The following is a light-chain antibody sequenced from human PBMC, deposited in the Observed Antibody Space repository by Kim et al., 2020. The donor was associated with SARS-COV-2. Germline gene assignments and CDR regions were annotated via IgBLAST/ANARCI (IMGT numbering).Light chain of an antibody. V-gene: IGKV3-15*01. J-gene: IGKJ5*01. CDR3: QHYAYWRA. Sequence: EIVMTQSPATLSLSPGERATLSCRASQSISSSLAWYQQKPGQAPRVLIYGASARATGIPARFSGSGSGTEFTLTISNLQSEDFVVYYCQHYAYWRAFGQGTRLEIK. CDR2: GAS. CDR1: QSISSS.